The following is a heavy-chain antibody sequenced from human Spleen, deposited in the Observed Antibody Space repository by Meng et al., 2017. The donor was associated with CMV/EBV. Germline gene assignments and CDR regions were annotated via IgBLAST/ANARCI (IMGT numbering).Heavy chain of an antibody. D-gene: IGHD3-3*01. CDR2: INHSGST. Sequence: YGGSFSGYYWSWIRQPPGKGLEWIGEINHSGSTNYNPSLKSRVTISVDTSKNQFSLKLGSVTAADTAVYYCARLGGDYDFWSGYMDYWGQGTLVTVSS. V-gene: IGHV4-34*01. J-gene: IGHJ4*02. CDR1: GGSFSGYY. CDR3: ARLGGDYDFWSGYMDY.